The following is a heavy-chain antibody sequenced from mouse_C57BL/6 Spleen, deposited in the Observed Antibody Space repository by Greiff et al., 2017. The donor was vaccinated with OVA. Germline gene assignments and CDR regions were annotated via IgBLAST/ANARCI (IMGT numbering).Heavy chain of an antibody. V-gene: IGHV5-17*01. CDR2: ISSGSSTI. Sequence: EVQLVESGGGLVKPGGSLKLSCAASGFTFSDYGMHWVRQAPEKGLEWVAYISSGSSTIYYADTVKGRFTISRDNAKNTLFLQMTSLRSEDTAMYYCARPFYYGSSGWFAYWGQGTLVTVSA. CDR1: GFTFSDYG. CDR3: ARPFYYGSSGWFAY. D-gene: IGHD1-1*01. J-gene: IGHJ3*01.